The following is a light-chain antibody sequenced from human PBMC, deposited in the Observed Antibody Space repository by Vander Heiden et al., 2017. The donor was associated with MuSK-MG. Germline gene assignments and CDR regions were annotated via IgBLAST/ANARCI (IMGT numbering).Light chain of an antibody. CDR3: QQYGSSPPIT. J-gene: IGKJ5*01. Sequence: EIVLTQSAGTLSLSPGERATLPCRASQSVSSSYLAWYQQKPGQAPRLLIYGASSRATGIPDRFGGSGSGTDFTLTISRLEPEDFAVYYCQQYGSSPPITFGQGTRLEIK. V-gene: IGKV3-20*01. CDR2: GAS. CDR1: QSVSSSY.